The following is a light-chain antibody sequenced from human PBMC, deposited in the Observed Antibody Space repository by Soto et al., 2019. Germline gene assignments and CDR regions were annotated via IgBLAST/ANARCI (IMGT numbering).Light chain of an antibody. V-gene: IGLV1-40*01. CDR1: CSNIGAGYE. Sequence: QSVLTQPPSVSGAPGQRVTISCTGSCSNIGAGYEVHCSQQSPGAAPKLLISANITRPAGVPDRFSGPKSGTSAYPAITWLQADDEGDYYCQFDDSTLGARDVFCTGTKLTVL. J-gene: IGLJ1*01. CDR2: ANI. CDR3: QFDDSTLGARDV.